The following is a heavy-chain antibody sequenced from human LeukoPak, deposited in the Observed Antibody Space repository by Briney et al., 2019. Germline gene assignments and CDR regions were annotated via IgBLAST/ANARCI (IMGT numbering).Heavy chain of an antibody. Sequence: SQTLSVTCAISGDSVSSNTPAWNWIRQSPSRGLEWPGRTYYRSKWYNDYAVSVRSRITINPDTAKNQFSLQLNSVTPEDTAVYYCARQQRGAFDYWGQGTLVTVSS. CDR3: ARQQRGAFDY. CDR1: GDSVSSNTPA. CDR2: TYYRSKWYN. D-gene: IGHD6-13*01. J-gene: IGHJ4*02. V-gene: IGHV6-1*01.